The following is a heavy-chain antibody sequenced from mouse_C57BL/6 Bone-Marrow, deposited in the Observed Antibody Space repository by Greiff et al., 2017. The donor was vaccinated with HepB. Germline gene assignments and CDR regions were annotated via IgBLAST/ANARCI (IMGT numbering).Heavy chain of an antibody. V-gene: IGHV14-4*01. CDR1: GFNITDDY. J-gene: IGHJ3*01. Sequence: EVQLQQSGAELVRPGASVKLSCTASGFNITDDYMHWVKQRPEQGLEWIGWIDPENGDTEYASKFQGKATITADTSSNTAYLQLSSLTSEDTAVYYCTTYDYDGPYWGQGTLVTVSA. CDR2: IDPENGDT. D-gene: IGHD2-4*01. CDR3: TTYDYDGPY.